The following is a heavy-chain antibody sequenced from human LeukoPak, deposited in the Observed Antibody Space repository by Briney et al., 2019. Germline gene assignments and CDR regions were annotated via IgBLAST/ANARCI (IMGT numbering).Heavy chain of an antibody. CDR2: IKTDGSET. V-gene: IGHV3-7*03. D-gene: IGHD6-19*01. CDR3: VKNDGWFHLAQ. Sequence: GGSLRLSCAASGFTVSRNYMSWVRQAPGKGLEWVGHIKTDGSETYYLDSLKGRISISRDNTNNALYLQMNSLRVEDTAVYYCVKNDGWFHLAQWGQGTLVTVSS. CDR1: GFTVSRNY. J-gene: IGHJ4*02.